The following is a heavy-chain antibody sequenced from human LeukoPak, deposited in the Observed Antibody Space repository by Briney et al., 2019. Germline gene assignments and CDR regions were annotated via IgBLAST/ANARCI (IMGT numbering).Heavy chain of an antibody. CDR1: GGSYY. CDR3: ARRRVGDLTVGSDTWFDP. J-gene: IGHJ5*02. D-gene: IGHD2-15*01. Sequence: KPSETLSLTCTVSGGSYYWSWIRQPPGKGLEWIGYIYYSGSTNYNPSLKSRVTISLDTSKNQFSLKLRSVTAADTAVYYCARRRVGDLTVGSDTWFDPWGQGALVTVSS. CDR2: IYYSGST. V-gene: IGHV4-59*01.